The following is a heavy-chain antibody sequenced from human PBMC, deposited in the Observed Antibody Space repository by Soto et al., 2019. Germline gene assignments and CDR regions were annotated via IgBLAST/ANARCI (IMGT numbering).Heavy chain of an antibody. CDR1: GFTFSSYA. J-gene: IGHJ4*02. D-gene: IGHD1-26*01. V-gene: IGHV3-30-3*01. CDR3: ARDRRPLSGSYWVFAY. CDR2: ISYDGSNK. Sequence: QVQLVESGGGVVQPGRSLRLSCAASGFTFSSYAMHWVRQAPGKGLEWAAVISYDGSNKYYADSVKGRFTISRDNSKNTLYLQMNSLRAEDTAVYYCARDRRPLSGSYWVFAYWGQGTLVTVSS.